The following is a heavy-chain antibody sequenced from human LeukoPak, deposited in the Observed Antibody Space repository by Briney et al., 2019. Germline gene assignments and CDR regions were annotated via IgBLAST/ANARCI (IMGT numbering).Heavy chain of an antibody. CDR3: ATSPASSCLDY. CDR1: GFTVSTNY. V-gene: IGHV3-53*01. D-gene: IGHD6-13*01. CDR2: VYTGGST. J-gene: IGHJ4*02. Sequence: GGSLRLSCAASGFTVSTNYMSWVRQGPGKGLEWISVVYTGGSTYYADSVKGRFTISRDNSKNTLYLQMNSLRAEDTAVYYCATSPASSCLDYWGQGTLVTVSS.